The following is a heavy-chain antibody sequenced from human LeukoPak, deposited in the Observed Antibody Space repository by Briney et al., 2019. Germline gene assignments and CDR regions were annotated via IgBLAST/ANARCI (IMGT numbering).Heavy chain of an antibody. Sequence: ASVKVSCKASGYTLTSYYMHWVRQAPGQGLEWMGVFNPSAGSTTYAQKFQGRVTMTSDTSTSTLYMEVRSLRYEDTAVYYCARDLVLSNYGSQGVDYWGQGILVTVSS. D-gene: IGHD3-10*01. J-gene: IGHJ4*02. CDR3: ARDLVLSNYGSQGVDY. CDR1: GYTLTSYY. CDR2: FNPSAGST. V-gene: IGHV1-46*01.